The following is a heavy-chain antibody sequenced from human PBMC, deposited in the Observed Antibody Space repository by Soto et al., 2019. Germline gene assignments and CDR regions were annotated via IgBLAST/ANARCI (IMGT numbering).Heavy chain of an antibody. J-gene: IGHJ5*02. Sequence: FHRLPCTAFGLNFVNYSMNWLRQDNGKGPEWIAVINPSGRTIYYADSVKGRFTISRDNAENSVYLQMSSLRAEDTAMYYCARYSGWYSYNCFDLWGQGPWVT. CDR2: INPSGRTI. CDR1: GLNFVNYS. CDR3: ARYSGWYSYNCFDL. V-gene: IGHV3-48*04. D-gene: IGHD6-19*01.